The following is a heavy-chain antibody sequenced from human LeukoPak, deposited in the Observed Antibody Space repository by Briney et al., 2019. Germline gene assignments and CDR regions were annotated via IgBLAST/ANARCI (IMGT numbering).Heavy chain of an antibody. CDR2: INPNSGGT. V-gene: IGHV1-2*02. CDR3: ARNLKYCTNGVCYKALRY. D-gene: IGHD2-8*01. J-gene: IGHJ4*02. Sequence: GASVKVSCKASGYTFTGYYMHWVRQAPGQGLEWMGWINPNSGGTNYAQKFQGRVTMTRDTSISTAYMELSRLRSDDTAVYYCARNLKYCTNGVCYKALRYWGQGTLVTVSS. CDR1: GYTFTGYY.